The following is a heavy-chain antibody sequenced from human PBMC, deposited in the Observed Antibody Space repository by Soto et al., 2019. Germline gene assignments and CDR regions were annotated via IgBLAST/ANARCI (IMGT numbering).Heavy chain of an antibody. CDR1: GFTFSSYA. V-gene: IGHV3-23*01. D-gene: IGHD6-19*01. J-gene: IGHJ4*02. Sequence: GGSLRLSCAASGFTFSSYAMSWVRQAPRKGLEWVSAISGSGGSTYYADSVKGRFTISRDNSKNTLYLQMNSLRAEDTAVYYCAKARFRDSSMFLLDYWGQGTLVTVSS. CDR2: ISGSGGST. CDR3: AKARFRDSSMFLLDY.